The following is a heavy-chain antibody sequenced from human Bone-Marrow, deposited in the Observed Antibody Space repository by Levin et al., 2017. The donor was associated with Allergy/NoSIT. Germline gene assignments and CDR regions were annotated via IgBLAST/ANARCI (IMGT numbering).Heavy chain of an antibody. D-gene: IGHD2-21*01. J-gene: IGHJ4*02. Sequence: SETLSLTCAVSGGSISSSNWWSWVRQPPGKGLEWIGEIYHSGSTNYNPSLKSRVTISVDRSKNQFSLKLSSVTAADTAVYYCASTLWGRSRDLMGYWGQGTLVTVSS. V-gene: IGHV4-4*02. CDR2: IYHSGST. CDR1: GGSISSSNW. CDR3: ASTLWGRSRDLMGY.